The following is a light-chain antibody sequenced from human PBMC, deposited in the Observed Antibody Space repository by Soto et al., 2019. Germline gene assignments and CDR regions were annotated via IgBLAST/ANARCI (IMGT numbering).Light chain of an antibody. CDR1: QYINTR. CDR2: QTS. CDR3: QQYNNWPRT. Sequence: EIVLTPSPATLSSFPGASVPLSCRASQYINTRLAWYQHRPGQAPRLLIYQTSTRATGIPARFSGSGSGTEFTLTINSLQSEDFAVYYCQQYNNWPRTLGQGTKVDIK. V-gene: IGKV3-15*01. J-gene: IGKJ1*01.